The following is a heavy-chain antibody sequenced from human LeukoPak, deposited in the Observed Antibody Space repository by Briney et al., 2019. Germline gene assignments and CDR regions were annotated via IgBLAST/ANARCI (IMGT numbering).Heavy chain of an antibody. V-gene: IGHV4-4*07. CDR1: GFTFSDYY. CDR2: IYTSGST. CDR3: ARDLSPDVWGILHY. D-gene: IGHD3-16*01. Sequence: PGGSLRLSCAASGFTFSDYYWSWIRQPAGKGLEWIGRIYTSGSTNYNPSLKSRVTMSVDTSKNQFSLKLSSVTAADTAVYYCARDLSPDVWGILHYWGQGTLVTVSS. J-gene: IGHJ4*02.